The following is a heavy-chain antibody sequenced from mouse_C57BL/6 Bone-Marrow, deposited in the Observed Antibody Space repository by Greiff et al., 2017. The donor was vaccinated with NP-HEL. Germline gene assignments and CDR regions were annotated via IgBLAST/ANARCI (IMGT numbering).Heavy chain of an antibody. CDR3: ATNWDYAMDY. Sequence: VKVVESGPGLVQPSQRLSITCTVSGFSLTSYGVHWVRQSPGKGLEWLGVIWSGGSTDYNAAFISRLSISKDNSKSQVFFKMNSLQADDTAIYYCATNWDYAMDYWGQGTSVTVSS. D-gene: IGHD4-1*01. V-gene: IGHV2-2*01. CDR1: GFSLTSYG. J-gene: IGHJ4*01. CDR2: IWSGGST.